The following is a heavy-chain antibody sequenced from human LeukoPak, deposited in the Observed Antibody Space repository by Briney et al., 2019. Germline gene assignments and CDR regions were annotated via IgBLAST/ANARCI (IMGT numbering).Heavy chain of an antibody. CDR2: IIPILGIA. CDR3: ATGTTVTTSPDY. J-gene: IGHJ4*02. CDR1: GGTFSSYA. D-gene: IGHD4-17*01. V-gene: IGHV1-69*04. Sequence: ASVKVSCKASGGTFSSYAISWVRQAPGQGLEWMGRIIPILGIANYAQKFQGRVTITADKSTSTAYMELSSLRSEDTAVYYCATGTTVTTSPDYWGQGTLVTVSS.